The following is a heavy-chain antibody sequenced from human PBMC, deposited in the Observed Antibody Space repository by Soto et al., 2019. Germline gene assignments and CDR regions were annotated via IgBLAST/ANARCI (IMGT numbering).Heavy chain of an antibody. Sequence: EVQLLESGGGLVQPGRSLRLSCTASGFNFKNYAMTWVRQAPGKGLDWVSAIIGNSGRSYYADSVTGRFTISRDNSKSSLFLQVNSLTSEDTAVYHCARSRSGAVPDSLGFWGQGTLVTVSS. CDR3: ARSRSGAVPDSLGF. CDR1: GFNFKNYA. D-gene: IGHD3-10*01. J-gene: IGHJ4*02. V-gene: IGHV3-23*01. CDR2: IIGNSGRS.